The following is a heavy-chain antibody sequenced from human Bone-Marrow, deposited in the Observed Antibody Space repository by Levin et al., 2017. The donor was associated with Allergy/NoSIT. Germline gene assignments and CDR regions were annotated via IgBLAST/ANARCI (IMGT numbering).Heavy chain of an antibody. V-gene: IGHV4-34*01. CDR1: GGSFSAYY. CDR3: TSSRELLFGS. J-gene: IGHJ4*02. Sequence: SQTLSLTCAVYGGSFSAYYWSWIRQPPGKGLEWIGEINHSGSTNYNPSLKSRVTISVDTSKNQFSLKLSSVTAADTAVYYCTSSRELLFGSWGQGTLVTVSS. D-gene: IGHD1-26*01. CDR2: INHSGST.